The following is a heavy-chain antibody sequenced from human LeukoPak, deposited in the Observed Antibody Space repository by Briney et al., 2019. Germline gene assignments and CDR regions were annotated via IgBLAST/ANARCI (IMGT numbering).Heavy chain of an antibody. Sequence: SETLSLTCAVYGGSFSGYYWSWIRQPPGKGLEWIGEINHSGSTNFNPSLKSRVTISVDTSKNQFSLKLSSVTAAGTAVYYCARVAVTYYYYYGMDVWGQGTTVTVSS. J-gene: IGHJ6*02. V-gene: IGHV4-34*01. CDR1: GGSFSGYY. CDR2: INHSGST. CDR3: ARVAVTYYYYYGMDV. D-gene: IGHD4-11*01.